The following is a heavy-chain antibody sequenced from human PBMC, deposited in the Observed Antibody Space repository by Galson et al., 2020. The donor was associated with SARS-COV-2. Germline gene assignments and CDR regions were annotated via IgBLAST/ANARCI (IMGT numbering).Heavy chain of an antibody. CDR1: GGSFSGYY. J-gene: IGHJ4*02. CDR2: INHSGST. Sequence: SETLSLTCAVYGGSFSGYYWSWIRQPPGKGLEWIGEINHSGSTNYNPFLKSRVTISVDTSKNQFSLKLSSVTAADTAVYYCARGLGRDSGYWGQGTLVTVSS. CDR3: ARGLGRDSGY. D-gene: IGHD1-26*01. V-gene: IGHV4-34*01.